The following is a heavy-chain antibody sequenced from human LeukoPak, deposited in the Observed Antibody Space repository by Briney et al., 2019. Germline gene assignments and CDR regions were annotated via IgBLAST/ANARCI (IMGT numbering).Heavy chain of an antibody. CDR1: GYTFTGYY. CDR3: ARDTSSGWYGVDY. CDR2: INPNSGGT. Sequence: ASVKVSCKASGYTFTGYYIHWVRQAPGQGLEWMGRINPNSGGTNYAQKFQGRVTMTRDTSISTALMELNRLTSDDTAVYYCARDTSSGWYGVDYWGQGTLVTVSS. J-gene: IGHJ4*02. V-gene: IGHV1-2*06. D-gene: IGHD6-19*01.